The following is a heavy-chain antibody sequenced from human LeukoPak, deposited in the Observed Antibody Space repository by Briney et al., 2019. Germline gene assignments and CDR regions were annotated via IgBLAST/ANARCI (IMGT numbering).Heavy chain of an antibody. J-gene: IGHJ4*02. CDR2: IYHSGST. CDR1: GYSISSGYY. D-gene: IGHD6-19*01. Sequence: SETLSLTCAVSGYSISSGYYWGWIRQPPGKGLEWIGSIYHSGSTYYNPSLKSRVTISVDTSKNQFSLKPSSVTAADTAVYYCARGIAVAGPPFFYDYWGQGTLVTVSS. CDR3: ARGIAVAGPPFFYDY. V-gene: IGHV4-38-2*01.